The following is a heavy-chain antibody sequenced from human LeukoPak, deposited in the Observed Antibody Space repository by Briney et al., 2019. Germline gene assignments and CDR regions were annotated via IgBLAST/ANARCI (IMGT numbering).Heavy chain of an antibody. V-gene: IGHV3-30*04. Sequence: PGGSLRLSCAASGFTFSSYAMHWVRQAPGEGLEWVAAISYDGSNKYYADSVKGRFTISRDNSKNTLYLQVNSLRAEDTAVYYCAREDYTTAWYYFDYWGQGTLVTVSS. CDR1: GFTFSSYA. D-gene: IGHD3-3*01. J-gene: IGHJ4*02. CDR3: AREDYTTAWYYFDY. CDR2: ISYDGSNK.